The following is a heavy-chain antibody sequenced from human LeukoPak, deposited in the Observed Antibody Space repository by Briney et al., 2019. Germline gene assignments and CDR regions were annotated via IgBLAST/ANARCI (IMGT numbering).Heavy chain of an antibody. V-gene: IGHV3-48*01. CDR2: ISSSSSTI. CDR1: GFTFSSYS. J-gene: IGHJ4*02. CDR3: ARTSGWYFHFDY. D-gene: IGHD6-19*01. Sequence: GGSLRLSCAASGFTFSSYSMNWVRQAPGKGLEWVSAISSSSSTIYYADSVKGRFTISRDNAKNSLYLQMNSLRAEDTAVYYCARTSGWYFHFDYWGQGTLVTVSS.